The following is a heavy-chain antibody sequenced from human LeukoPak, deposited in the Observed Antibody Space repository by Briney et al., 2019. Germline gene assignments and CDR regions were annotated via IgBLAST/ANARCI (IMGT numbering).Heavy chain of an antibody. CDR2: ISPSGGST. CDR3: ARGGHSISSSFDY. D-gene: IGHD2-2*01. Sequence: ASVKVSCKASGNTFTNYYVHWVRQAPGQGLEWMAIISPSGGSTWYARKFQGRVSMTRDTSPGTVYMELSSLRSEDTAVYYCARGGHSISSSFDYWGQGTLVTVSS. J-gene: IGHJ4*02. CDR1: GNTFTNYY. V-gene: IGHV1-46*01.